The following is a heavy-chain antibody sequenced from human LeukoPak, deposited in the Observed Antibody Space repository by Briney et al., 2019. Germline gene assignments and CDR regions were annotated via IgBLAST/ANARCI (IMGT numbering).Heavy chain of an antibody. D-gene: IGHD2-8*01. CDR3: ARLLGYCTNGVCPVRH. Sequence: SETLSLTCTVSGGSISSGSYYWGWIRQPPGKGLEWIGSINYSGSSYYHPSLKSRVTMSVDTSKNQFSLKLSSVTAADTAVYYCARLLGYCTNGVCPVRHWGQGTLVTVSS. V-gene: IGHV4-39*01. CDR1: GGSISSGSYY. CDR2: INYSGSS. J-gene: IGHJ4*02.